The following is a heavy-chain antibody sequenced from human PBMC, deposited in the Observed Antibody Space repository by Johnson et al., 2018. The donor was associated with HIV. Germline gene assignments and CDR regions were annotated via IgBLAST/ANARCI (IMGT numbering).Heavy chain of an antibody. CDR3: AKGYIPAGTARKWDLRDAFDI. Sequence: QVLLVESGGGVVQPGRSLRLSCAASGFTFSSYGMHWVRQAPGKGLEWVAVIWYDGSNKYYADSVKGRFTISRDNSKNTLYLQMNSLRAEDTAVYYCAKGYIPAGTARKWDLRDAFDIWGQGTMVTVSS. J-gene: IGHJ3*02. D-gene: IGHD1-7*01. V-gene: IGHV3-33*06. CDR2: IWYDGSNK. CDR1: GFTFSSYG.